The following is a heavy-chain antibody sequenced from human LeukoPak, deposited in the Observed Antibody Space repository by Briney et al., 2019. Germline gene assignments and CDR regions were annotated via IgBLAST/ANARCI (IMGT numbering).Heavy chain of an antibody. J-gene: IGHJ6*02. Sequence: ASVKVSCKASGYTFTDYYMHWVRQAPGQGLEWMGWLNPNTLVTNYAQHFQGRVSMTWDTSISTGYMDLHSLTSDDTAVYYCARKDGGRDGMDVWGQGTTVTVSS. CDR1: GYTFTDYY. V-gene: IGHV1-2*02. CDR2: LNPNTLVT. D-gene: IGHD2-15*01. CDR3: ARKDGGRDGMDV.